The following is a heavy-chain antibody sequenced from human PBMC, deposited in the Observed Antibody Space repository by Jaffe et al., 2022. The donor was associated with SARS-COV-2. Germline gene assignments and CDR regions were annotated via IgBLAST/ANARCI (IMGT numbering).Heavy chain of an antibody. J-gene: IGHJ5*02. D-gene: IGHD2-2*01. V-gene: IGHV4-34*01. CDR3: ARGGGGQLGYNWFDP. CDR2: INHSGST. Sequence: QVQLQQWGAGLLKPSETLSLTCAVYGGSFSGYYWSWIRQPPGKGLEWIGEINHSGSTNYNPSLKSRVTISVDTSKNQFSLKLSSVTAADTAVYYCARGGGGQLGYNWFDPWGQGTLVTVSS. CDR1: GGSFSGYY.